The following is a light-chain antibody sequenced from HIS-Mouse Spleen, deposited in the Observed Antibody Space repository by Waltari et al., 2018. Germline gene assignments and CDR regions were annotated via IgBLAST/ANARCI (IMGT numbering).Light chain of an antibody. J-gene: IGLJ1*01. V-gene: IGLV2-11*01. CDR1: ISDVGGYNS. CDR2: DVS. CDR3: CSYAGSYTYV. Sequence: QSALTQPRSVSGSPGQSVPLSCTGTISDVGGYNSSSWYKQHPGKAPKLMIYDVSKRPSGVPDRFSGSKSGNTASLTISGLQAEDEADYYCCSYAGSYTYVFGTGTKVTVL.